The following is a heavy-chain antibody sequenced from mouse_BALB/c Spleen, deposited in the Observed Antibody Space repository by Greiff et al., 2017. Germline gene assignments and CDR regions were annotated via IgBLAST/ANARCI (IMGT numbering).Heavy chain of an antibody. CDR3: AYYDYDGAWFAY. Sequence: EVKLEESGPDLVKPSQSLSLTCTVTGYSITSGYSWHWIRQFPGNKLEWMGYIHYSGSTNYNPSLKSRISITRDTSKNQFFLQLNSVTTEDTATYYCAYYDYDGAWFAYWGQGTLVTVSA. CDR2: IHYSGST. CDR1: GYSITSGYS. J-gene: IGHJ3*01. D-gene: IGHD2-4*01. V-gene: IGHV3-1*02.